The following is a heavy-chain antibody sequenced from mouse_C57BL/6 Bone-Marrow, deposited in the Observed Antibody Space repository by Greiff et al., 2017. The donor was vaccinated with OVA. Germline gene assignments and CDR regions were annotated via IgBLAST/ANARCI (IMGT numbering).Heavy chain of an antibody. Sequence: EVQLQQSGPELVKPGASVKMSCKASGYTFTDYNMHWVKQSHGKSLEWIGYINPNNGGTSYNQKFKGKAPLTVNKSSSTAYMELRSLTSEYSAVYYCARVITTVVASPYAMDYWGQGTSVTVSS. D-gene: IGHD1-1*01. V-gene: IGHV1-22*01. CDR1: GYTFTDYN. J-gene: IGHJ4*01. CDR2: INPNNGGT. CDR3: ARVITTVVASPYAMDY.